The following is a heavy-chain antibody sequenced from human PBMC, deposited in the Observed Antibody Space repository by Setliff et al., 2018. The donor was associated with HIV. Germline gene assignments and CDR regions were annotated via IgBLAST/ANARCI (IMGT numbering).Heavy chain of an antibody. J-gene: IGHJ6*03. CDR2: IYYSGST. Sequence: SETLSLTCTVSDGAFSSDYWTWIRQTPGKGLEWIGYIYYSGSTKYNPSLTSRVTMSVDTSKNQFSLKVTSVTAADTAVYYCTRDPWGDDYYYNNMDVWGKGTTVTVSS. D-gene: IGHD2-21*02. CDR1: DGAFSSDY. V-gene: IGHV4-59*12. CDR3: TRDPWGDDYYYNNMDV.